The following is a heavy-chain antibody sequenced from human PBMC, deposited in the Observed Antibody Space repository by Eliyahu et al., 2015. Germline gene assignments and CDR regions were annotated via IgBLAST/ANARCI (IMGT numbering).Heavy chain of an antibody. CDR2: IHHRGST. D-gene: IGHD5-12*01. CDR3: ASGSGYQEDY. CDR1: GYSISSGYY. Sequence: QVQLQESGPGLVKPSETLSLTCAVSGYSISSGYYWGWIRQPPGKGLEWIGGIHHRGSTHYNPSLKSRVTISVDTSKNQFSLKLSSVTAADTAVYYCASGSGYQEDYWGQGTLVTVSS. J-gene: IGHJ4*02. V-gene: IGHV4-38-2*01.